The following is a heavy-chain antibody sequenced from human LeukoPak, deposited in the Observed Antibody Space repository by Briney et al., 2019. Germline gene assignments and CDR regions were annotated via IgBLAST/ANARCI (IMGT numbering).Heavy chain of an antibody. J-gene: IGHJ3*02. CDR3: ARGVPIAARRKRNTDAFDI. Sequence: SETLSLTRTVSGYSISSGYYWGWIRQPPGKGLEWIGEINHSGSTNYNPSLKSRVTISVDTSKNRFSLNLRSVTAADTAVYYCARGVPIAARRKRNTDAFDIWGQGTMVTVSS. CDR1: GYSISSGYY. D-gene: IGHD5-12*01. CDR2: INHSGST. V-gene: IGHV4-38-2*02.